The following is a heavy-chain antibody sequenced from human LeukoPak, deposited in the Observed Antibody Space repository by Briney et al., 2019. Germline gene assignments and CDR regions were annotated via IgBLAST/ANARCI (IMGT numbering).Heavy chain of an antibody. J-gene: IGHJ4*02. CDR1: GGSISSSSYY. Sequence: SGTLSLTCAVSGGSISSSSYYWGWIRQPPGKGLEWIGSIYYSGSTYYNPSLKSRVTISVDTSKNQFSLKLSSVTAADTAVYYCARRRRDGYNIFDYWGQGTLVTVSS. CDR2: IYYSGST. CDR3: ARRRRDGYNIFDY. V-gene: IGHV4-39*01. D-gene: IGHD5-24*01.